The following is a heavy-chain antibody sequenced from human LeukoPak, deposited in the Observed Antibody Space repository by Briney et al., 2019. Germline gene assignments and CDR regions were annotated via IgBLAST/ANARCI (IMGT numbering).Heavy chain of an antibody. D-gene: IGHD6-13*01. CDR2: ISSSSSYI. CDR3: ARFIAAPYYFDY. CDR1: GITFNSYT. J-gene: IGHJ4*02. V-gene: IGHV3-21*01. Sequence: PGGSLRLSCAASGITFNSYTMNWVRQAPGKGLEWVSSISSSSSYIYYAASVKGRFTISRDNAKNSLYLQMNSLRAEDTAVYYCARFIAAPYYFDYWGRGTLVTVSS.